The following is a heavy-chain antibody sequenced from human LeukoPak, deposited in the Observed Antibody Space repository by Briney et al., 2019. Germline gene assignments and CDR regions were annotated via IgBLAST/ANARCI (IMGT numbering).Heavy chain of an antibody. V-gene: IGHV4-59*08. CDR2: IYYSGST. CDR3: ASLRERSYYARGFDY. D-gene: IGHD1-26*01. Sequence: SETLSLTCTVSGGSISSYYWSWIRQPPGKGLEWIGYIYYSGSTNYNPSLKSRVTISVDTSKNQFSLKLTSVTAADTAVYYCASLRERSYYARGFDYWGQGTLVSVSS. CDR1: GGSISSYY. J-gene: IGHJ4*02.